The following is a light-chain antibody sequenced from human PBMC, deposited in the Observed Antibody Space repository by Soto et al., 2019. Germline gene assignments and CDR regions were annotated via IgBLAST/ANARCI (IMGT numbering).Light chain of an antibody. Sequence: QSVLKQPPSLSAAPGQRVTIPCTGSSSNIGAGYDVHWYQQLPGTAPKLLIYGNSNRPSGVPDRFSGSKSGTSASLAITGLQAEDEADYYCQSYDSSLSGYVFGTGTKVTVL. CDR1: SSNIGAGYD. V-gene: IGLV1-40*01. J-gene: IGLJ1*01. CDR3: QSYDSSLSGYV. CDR2: GNS.